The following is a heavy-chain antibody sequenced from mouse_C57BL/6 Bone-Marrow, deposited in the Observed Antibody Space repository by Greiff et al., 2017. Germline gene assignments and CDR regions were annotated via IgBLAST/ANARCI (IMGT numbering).Heavy chain of an antibody. CDR1: GYTFTSYW. CDR3: ARSEYYGDWYFDV. Sequence: VQLQQPGTELVKPGASVKLSCKASGYTFTSYWMHWVKQRPGQGLEWIGNINPSNGGTNYNEKFKSKATLTVDKSSSTAYMQLSSLTSEDSAVYYCARSEYYGDWYFDVWGTGTTVTVSS. J-gene: IGHJ1*03. D-gene: IGHD1-1*01. CDR2: INPSNGGT. V-gene: IGHV1-53*01.